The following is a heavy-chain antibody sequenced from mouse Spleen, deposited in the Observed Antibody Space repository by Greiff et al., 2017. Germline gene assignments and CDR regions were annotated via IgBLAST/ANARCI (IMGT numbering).Heavy chain of an antibody. Sequence: EVQLVESGAELVRPGASVKLSCTASGFNIKDDYMHWVKQRPEQGLEWIGWIDPENGDTEYASKFQGKATITADTSSNTAYLQLSSLTSEDTAVYYCTTPGLDYWGQGTTLTVSS. D-gene: IGHD3-3*01. J-gene: IGHJ2*01. CDR1: GFNIKDDY. V-gene: IGHV14-4*01. CDR2: IDPENGDT. CDR3: TTPGLDY.